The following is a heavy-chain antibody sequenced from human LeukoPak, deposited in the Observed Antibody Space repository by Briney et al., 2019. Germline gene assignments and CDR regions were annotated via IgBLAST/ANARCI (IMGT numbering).Heavy chain of an antibody. Sequence: SQTLSLTCTVSGGSISSGSYYWSWIRQPAGKGLEWIGRVYTSGSTNYNPSLKSRVTISVDTSKNQFSLKLSSVTAADTAVYYCASEKGGYSSGWLVLFYWGQGTLVTVSS. CDR2: VYTSGST. J-gene: IGHJ4*02. CDR3: ASEKGGYSSGWLVLFY. V-gene: IGHV4-61*02. D-gene: IGHD6-19*01. CDR1: GGSISSGSYY.